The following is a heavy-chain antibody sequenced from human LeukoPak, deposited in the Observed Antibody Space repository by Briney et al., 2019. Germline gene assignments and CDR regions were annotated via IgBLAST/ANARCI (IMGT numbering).Heavy chain of an antibody. CDR1: GGTLSSYA. Sequence: ASVKVSCKASGGTLSSYAINWVRQAPGQGLEWMGGIIPNSGGTNYAQKFQGRVTMTRDTSISTAYMELSRLRSDDTAVYYCASLFQPFDYWGQGTLVTVSS. D-gene: IGHD3-10*01. V-gene: IGHV1-2*02. CDR3: ASLFQPFDY. J-gene: IGHJ4*02. CDR2: IIPNSGGT.